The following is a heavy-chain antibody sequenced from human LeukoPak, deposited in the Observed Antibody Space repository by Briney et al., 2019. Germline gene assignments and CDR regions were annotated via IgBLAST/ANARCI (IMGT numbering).Heavy chain of an antibody. J-gene: IGHJ4*02. V-gene: IGHV3-7*01. CDR3: ARGAWTFDY. CDR1: GFTFSSYW. Sequence: PGGSLRLSCVASGFTFSSYWMSWVRQAAGKGLEWVANIKQDGSEKYYVDSVKGRFTISRDNAKNSLYLQMNSLRAEDTAVYYCARGAWTFDYWGQGTLVSVSS. D-gene: IGHD3/OR15-3a*01. CDR2: IKQDGSEK.